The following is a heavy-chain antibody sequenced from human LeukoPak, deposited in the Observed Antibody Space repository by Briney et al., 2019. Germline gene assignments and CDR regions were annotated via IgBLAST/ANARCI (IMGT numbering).Heavy chain of an antibody. J-gene: IGHJ4*02. CDR2: ISGSGSII. D-gene: IGHD4-11*01. Sequence: GGSLRLSCAASGVCFSSYEMNWVRQAPGKGLEWVSYISGSGSIIYYADSVKGRLTVSRDNAKNSLYLQMNDLRAEDTAVYYCAREDSDYSNYDFWGQGTLVTVSS. V-gene: IGHV3-48*03. CDR3: AREDSDYSNYDF. CDR1: GVCFSSYE.